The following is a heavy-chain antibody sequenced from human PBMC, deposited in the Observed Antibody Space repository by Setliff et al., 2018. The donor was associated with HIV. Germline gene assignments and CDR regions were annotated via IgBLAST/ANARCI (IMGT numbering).Heavy chain of an antibody. Sequence: SETLSLTCTVSSGSMTSTGYYWSWIRQHPGKGLEWIGYIYNSGGTYYNPSLKSRITMSIDTSKNQFSLKLNSVTAADTAVYFCARASRWGSIPFDYWGQGTLVTVSS. CDR3: ARASRWGSIPFDY. V-gene: IGHV4-31*03. CDR2: IYNSGGT. J-gene: IGHJ4*02. CDR1: SGSMTSTGYY. D-gene: IGHD2-21*01.